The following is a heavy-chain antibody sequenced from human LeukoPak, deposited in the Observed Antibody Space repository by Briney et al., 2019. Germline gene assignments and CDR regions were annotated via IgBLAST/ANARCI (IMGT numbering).Heavy chain of an antibody. CDR1: GFTFSSYS. J-gene: IGHJ4*02. D-gene: IGHD3-10*01. V-gene: IGHV3-48*01. Sequence: GGSLRLSCAASGFTFSSYSMNWVRQAPGKGLEWVSYISSSSSTIYYADSVKGRFTISRDNSKNTLYLQMNSLRAEDTAVYYCASLMVRGVRSYWGQGTLVTVSS. CDR3: ASLMVRGVRSY. CDR2: ISSSSSTI.